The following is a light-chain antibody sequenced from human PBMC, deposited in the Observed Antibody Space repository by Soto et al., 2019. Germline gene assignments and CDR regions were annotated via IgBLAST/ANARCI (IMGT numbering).Light chain of an antibody. CDR2: DAS. Sequence: EIVLTQSPATLSLSPGERATLSCRASQSVRSYLAWYQQKPGQAPRLLIYDASNRATGIPARFSGSGSGTDFTLTISSLEPEDFAVYYCQQYGSSPGFTFGPGTKVDIK. CDR1: QSVRSY. V-gene: IGKV3-11*01. CDR3: QQYGSSPGFT. J-gene: IGKJ3*01.